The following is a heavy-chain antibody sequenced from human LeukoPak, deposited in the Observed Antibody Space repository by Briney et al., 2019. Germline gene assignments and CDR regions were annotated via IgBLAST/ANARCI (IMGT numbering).Heavy chain of an antibody. CDR1: GFTVSSNY. J-gene: IGHJ4*02. CDR2: IYSGGDT. CDR3: TRGPGSTWYSDY. D-gene: IGHD6-13*01. V-gene: IGHV3-66*02. Sequence: GGSLRLSCAASGFTVSSNYMNWVRQAPGKGLEWVAIIYSGGDTYYADSVKGRFTISRDNSKNTLYLQMNSLRPEATAVYYCTRGPGSTWYSDYWGQGTLVTVSS.